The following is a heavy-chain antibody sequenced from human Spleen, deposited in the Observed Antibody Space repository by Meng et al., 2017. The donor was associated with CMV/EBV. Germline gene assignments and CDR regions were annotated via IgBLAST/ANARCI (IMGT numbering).Heavy chain of an antibody. CDR2: INSDGSST. CDR1: GFTFSSYW. V-gene: IGHV3-74*01. CDR3: AGKYYDFWSGYSEGFDY. J-gene: IGHJ4*02. Sequence: GGSLRLSCAASGFTFSSYWMHWVRQAPGKGLVWVSRINSDGSSTSYADSVKGRFTISRDNAKNTLYLQMNSLRAEDTAVYYCAGKYYDFWSGYSEGFDYWGQGTLVTVSS. D-gene: IGHD3-3*01.